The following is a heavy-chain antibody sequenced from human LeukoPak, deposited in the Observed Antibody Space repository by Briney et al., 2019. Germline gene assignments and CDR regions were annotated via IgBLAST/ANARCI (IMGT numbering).Heavy chain of an antibody. CDR1: GGSISSYG. V-gene: IGHV1-69*06. CDR2: IISVFGTA. D-gene: IGHD1/OR15-1a*01. Sequence: SVKVSCKASGGSISSYGISWVRQAPGQGLEWMGRIISVFGTANYAQRFQDRVTITADIASNTAYMELTSLTSEDTAVYFCAKQGEIRQDYYMDVWGNGTTVTVSS. J-gene: IGHJ6*03. CDR3: AKQGEIRQDYYMDV.